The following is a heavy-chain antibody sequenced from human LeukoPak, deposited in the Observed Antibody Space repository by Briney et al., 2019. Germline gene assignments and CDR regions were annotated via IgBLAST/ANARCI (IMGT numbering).Heavy chain of an antibody. J-gene: IGHJ3*02. CDR2: ISYDGSNK. D-gene: IGHD3-9*01. CDR1: GFTFSSYA. Sequence: PGGSLRLSCAASGFTFSSYAMHWVRQAPGKGLEWVAVISYDGSNKYYADSVKGRFTISRDNSKNTLYLQMNSLRAEDMAVYYCVKTGSHDAFDIWGQGTMVTVSS. V-gene: IGHV3-30-3*01. CDR3: VKTGSHDAFDI.